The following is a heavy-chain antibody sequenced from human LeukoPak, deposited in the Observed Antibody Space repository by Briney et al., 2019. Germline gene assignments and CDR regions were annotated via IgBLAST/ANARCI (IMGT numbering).Heavy chain of an antibody. Sequence: GGSLRLSCAASGFTFSSYAMSWVRQAPGKGLEGASAISGSGGSTYYADSVKGRFTISRDNSKNTLYLQMNSLRAEDTAVYYCAKYFSYCTNGVCHPLNWGQGTLVTVSS. CDR3: AKYFSYCTNGVCHPLN. V-gene: IGHV3-23*01. D-gene: IGHD2-8*01. J-gene: IGHJ4*02. CDR1: GFTFSSYA. CDR2: ISGSGGST.